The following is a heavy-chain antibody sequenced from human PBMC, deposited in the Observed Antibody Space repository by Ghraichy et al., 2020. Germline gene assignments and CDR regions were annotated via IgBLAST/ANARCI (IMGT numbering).Heavy chain of an antibody. J-gene: IGHJ6*02. CDR1: GGSFSGYY. CDR3: AREERGYFDWFNYGMDV. V-gene: IGHV4-34*01. CDR2: INHSGST. Sequence: SETLSLTCAVYGGSFSGYYWSWIRQPPGKGLEWIGEINHSGSTNYNPSLKSRVTISVDTSKNQFSLKLSSVTAADTAVYYCAREERGYFDWFNYGMDVWGQGTTVTVSS. D-gene: IGHD3-9*01.